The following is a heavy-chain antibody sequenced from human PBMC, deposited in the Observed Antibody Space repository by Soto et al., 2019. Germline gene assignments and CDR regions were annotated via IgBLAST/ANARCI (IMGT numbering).Heavy chain of an antibody. CDR2: INPYNGNT. CDR3: ARDTAMALPDA. Sequence: QVQLVQSGTEVKKPGASVKVSCKASGYTFTSYAISWVRQAPGQGLEWMGRINPYNGNTNYAQKLQGRVTMTTDTSTSTAYMALRSLRSDDTAVYYCARDTAMALPDAWGQGTLVTVSS. V-gene: IGHV1-18*01. CDR1: GYTFTSYA. J-gene: IGHJ4*02. D-gene: IGHD5-18*01.